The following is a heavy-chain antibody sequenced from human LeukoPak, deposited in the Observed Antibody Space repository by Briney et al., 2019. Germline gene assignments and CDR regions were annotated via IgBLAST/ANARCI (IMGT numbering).Heavy chain of an antibody. CDR3: ARLSEMFRGPQVIYYFDY. Sequence: PGGSLRLSCAASGFTFSNYEMNWVRQAPGKGLQWVSSISSSSSYRSYADSVKGRFTISRDNANNSLYLQMNSLSAEDTAVSSCARLSEMFRGPQVIYYFDYWGQGTLVTVSS. D-gene: IGHD3-10*01. CDR1: GFTFSNYE. CDR2: ISSSSSYR. J-gene: IGHJ4*02. V-gene: IGHV3-21*01.